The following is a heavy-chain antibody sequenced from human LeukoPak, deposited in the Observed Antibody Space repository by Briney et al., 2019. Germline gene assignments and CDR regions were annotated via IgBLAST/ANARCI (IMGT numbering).Heavy chain of an antibody. J-gene: IGHJ3*02. CDR2: IYNSANT. D-gene: IGHD5-12*01. Sequence: SETLSLTCTVSGDSISSSSYCWDWIRQPPGKGLEWIGNIYNSANTHYNPSLKTRITMSVDTSKNQFSLKLNSVTAADTGIYYCARHSRSAYTGYENAFDIWGQGTMVTASS. V-gene: IGHV4-39*01. CDR3: ARHSRSAYTGYENAFDI. CDR1: GDSISSSSYC.